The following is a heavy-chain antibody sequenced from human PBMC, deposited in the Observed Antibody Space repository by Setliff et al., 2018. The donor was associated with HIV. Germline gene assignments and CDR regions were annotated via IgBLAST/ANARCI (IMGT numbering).Heavy chain of an antibody. CDR1: GDTSSTYA. V-gene: IGHV1-69*10. Sequence: SVKVSCKASGDTSSTYAINWVRQAPGQGLEWMGQFIPILDITNYAQKFQGRVTITADKPTNTMYMEMTSLTSEDTAVYYCAGPRGDEAFDIWGQGTMVTVSS. CDR2: FIPILDIT. D-gene: IGHD3-10*01. CDR3: AGPRGDEAFDI. J-gene: IGHJ3*02.